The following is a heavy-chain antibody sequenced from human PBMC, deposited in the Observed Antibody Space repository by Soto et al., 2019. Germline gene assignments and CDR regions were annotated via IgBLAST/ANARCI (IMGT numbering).Heavy chain of an antibody. CDR1: GGSFSGYY. V-gene: IGHV4-34*01. D-gene: IGHD3-9*01. J-gene: IGHJ4*02. CDR2: INHSGST. CDR3: ARGRLRYFDWLSRLYIDY. Sequence: SETLSLTCAVYGGSFSGYYWSWIRQPPGKGLEWIGEINHSGSTNYNPSLKSRVTISVDTSKNQFSLKLSSVTAADTAVYYCARGRLRYFDWLSRLYIDYWGQGTPVTVSS.